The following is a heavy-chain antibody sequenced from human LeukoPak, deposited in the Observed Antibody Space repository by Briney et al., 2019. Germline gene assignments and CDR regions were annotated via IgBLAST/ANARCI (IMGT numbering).Heavy chain of an antibody. V-gene: IGHV3-66*01. D-gene: IGHD1-1*01. Sequence: GGSLRLSCAASGFTVSSNYMSWVRQAPGKGLEWVSVIYSGGSTYYADSVKGRFTISRDNSKNTLYLQMNSLRAEDTAVYYCARDDRKLPYYYYGMDVWGQGTTVTVSS. J-gene: IGHJ6*02. CDR1: GFTVSSNY. CDR3: ARDDRKLPYYYYGMDV. CDR2: IYSGGST.